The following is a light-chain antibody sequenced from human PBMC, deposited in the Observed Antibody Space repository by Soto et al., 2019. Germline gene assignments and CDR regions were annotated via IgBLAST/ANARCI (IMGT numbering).Light chain of an antibody. J-gene: IGLJ1*01. CDR3: SSYAGSNNFV. CDR2: EVS. V-gene: IGLV2-8*01. Sequence: QSALTQPRSASGSPGQSVTISCTGTSSDVGGYNYVSWYQQHTGKAPKLMIYEVSKRPSGVPDRFSGSKSGNTASLTVSGLQAEDEADYYCSSYAGSNNFVFGTGTKVTVL. CDR1: SSDVGGYNY.